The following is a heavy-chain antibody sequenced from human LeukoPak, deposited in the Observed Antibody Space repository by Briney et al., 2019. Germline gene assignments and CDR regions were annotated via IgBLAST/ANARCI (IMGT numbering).Heavy chain of an antibody. D-gene: IGHD3-10*01. CDR3: ARGRKGGPYYYGSGQKNFDY. V-gene: IGHV1-8*01. Sequence: ASVKVSCKASGYTFTSYDINWVRQATGQGLEWMGWMNANSGNTGYAQKFQGRVTMTRNTSISTAYMELSSLRSEDTAVYYCARGRKGGPYYYGSGQKNFDYWGQGTLVTVSS. J-gene: IGHJ4*02. CDR1: GYTFTSYD. CDR2: MNANSGNT.